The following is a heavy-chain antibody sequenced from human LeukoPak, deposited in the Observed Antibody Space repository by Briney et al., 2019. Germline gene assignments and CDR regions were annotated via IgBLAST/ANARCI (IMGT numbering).Heavy chain of an antibody. CDR2: IRNKANRYTT. Sequence: PGGSLRLSCAASGFTFSDHHMDWVRQAPGEGLEWVARIRNKANRYTTEYAASVKGRFTISRDDSENSLYLQMDSLKTEDAAVYYCARRPLGIAPFDYWGQGTLVTVSS. V-gene: IGHV3-72*01. CDR3: ARRPLGIAPFDY. J-gene: IGHJ4*02. CDR1: GFTFSDHH. D-gene: IGHD7-27*01.